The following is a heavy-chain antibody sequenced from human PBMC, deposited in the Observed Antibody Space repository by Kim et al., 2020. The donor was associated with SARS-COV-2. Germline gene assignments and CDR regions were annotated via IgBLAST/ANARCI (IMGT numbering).Heavy chain of an antibody. CDR2: IDPSDSYT. CDR1: GYSFTSYW. J-gene: IGHJ4*02. CDR3: ARHMWEGVRGHLSNYLDY. D-gene: IGHD1-26*01. Sequence: GESLKISCKGSGYSFTSYWISWVRQMPGKGLEWMGRIDPSDSYTNYSPSFQGHVTISADKSISTAYLQWSSLKASDTAMYYCARHMWEGVRGHLSNYLDYWGQGTLVTVSS. V-gene: IGHV5-10-1*01.